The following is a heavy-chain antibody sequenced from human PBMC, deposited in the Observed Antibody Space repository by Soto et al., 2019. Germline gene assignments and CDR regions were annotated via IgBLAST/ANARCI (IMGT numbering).Heavy chain of an antibody. CDR2: IIPIFGTA. D-gene: IGHD4-17*01. CDR3: ARDTLRAPPSPEKTTVATPGGGYFDY. V-gene: IGHV1-69*13. J-gene: IGHJ4*02. Sequence: GASVKVSCKASGGTFSSYAISWVRQAPGQGLEWMGGIIPIFGTANYAQKFQGRVTITADESTSTAYMELSSLRSEDTAVYYCARDTLRAPPSPEKTTVATPGGGYFDYWGQGTLVTVSS. CDR1: GGTFSSYA.